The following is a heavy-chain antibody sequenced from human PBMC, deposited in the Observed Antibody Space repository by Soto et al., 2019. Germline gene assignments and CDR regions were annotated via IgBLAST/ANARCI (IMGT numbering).Heavy chain of an antibody. D-gene: IGHD4-4*01. CDR2: INSDGSST. CDR1: GFTFSSYW. Sequence: VGSLRLSCAASGFTFSSYWMHWVRQAPGKGLVWVSRINSDGSSTSYADSVKGRFTISRDNAKNTLYLQMNSLRAEDTAVYYCARVSSNYVRWFDPWGQGTLVTVSS. V-gene: IGHV3-74*01. J-gene: IGHJ5*02. CDR3: ARVSSNYVRWFDP.